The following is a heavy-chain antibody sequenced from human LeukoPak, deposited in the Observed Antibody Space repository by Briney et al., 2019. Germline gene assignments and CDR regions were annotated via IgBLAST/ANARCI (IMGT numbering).Heavy chain of an antibody. V-gene: IGHV3-30*03. J-gene: IGHJ3*02. CDR2: ITYDGYYK. D-gene: IGHD2-15*01. CDR3: ARGGSVVAATTDAFDI. CDR1: GFTFTSYG. Sequence: GGSLRLSCAASGFTFTSYGMHWVRQAPGKGLEWVALITYDGYYKYYSDSVKGRFTISSDTSKNTLYLQMNSLRAEDTAVYYCARGGSVVAATTDAFDIWGQGTMVTVSS.